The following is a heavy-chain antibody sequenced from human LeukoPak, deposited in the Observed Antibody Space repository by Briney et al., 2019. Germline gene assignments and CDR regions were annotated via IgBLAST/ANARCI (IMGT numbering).Heavy chain of an antibody. CDR3: AREASIAAAGLYYFDY. J-gene: IGHJ4*02. CDR2: IYSGGST. CDR1: GFTVSSNY. D-gene: IGHD6-13*01. Sequence: SGGSLRLSCAASGFTVSSNYMSWVRQAPGKGLEWVSVIYSGGSTYYADSVKGRFTISRDNSKNTLYLQMNSLRAEDTAVYYCAREASIAAAGLYYFDYWGQGTLVTVSS. V-gene: IGHV3-66*01.